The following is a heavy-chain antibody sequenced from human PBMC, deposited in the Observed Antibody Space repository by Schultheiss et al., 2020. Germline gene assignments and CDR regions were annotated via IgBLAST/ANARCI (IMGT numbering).Heavy chain of an antibody. V-gene: IGHV3-48*01. Sequence: GGSLRLSCAASGFTFSSYSMNWVRQAPGKGLEWVSYISSSSSTIYYADSVKGRFTISKENAKNTLYLQMNSLRADDTAVYYCASAPWELLHYWGQGTLVTVSS. CDR3: ASAPWELLHY. D-gene: IGHD3-10*01. CDR1: GFTFSSYS. J-gene: IGHJ4*02. CDR2: ISSSSSTI.